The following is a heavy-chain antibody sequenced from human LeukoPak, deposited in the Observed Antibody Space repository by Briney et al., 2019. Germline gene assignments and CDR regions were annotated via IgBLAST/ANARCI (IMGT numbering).Heavy chain of an antibody. CDR2: ISSDSSNI. CDR3: AKDYYALLWFGEFNRKYYFDY. V-gene: IGHV3-48*01. Sequence: GGSLRLSCAVSGFTFISYSMNWVRQAPGKGLEWVSYISSDSSNIYYADSVNGRFTISRDSAKNSLYLQMNSLRAEDTAVYYCAKDYYALLWFGEFNRKYYFDYWGQGTLVTVSS. D-gene: IGHD3-10*01. J-gene: IGHJ4*02. CDR1: GFTFISYS.